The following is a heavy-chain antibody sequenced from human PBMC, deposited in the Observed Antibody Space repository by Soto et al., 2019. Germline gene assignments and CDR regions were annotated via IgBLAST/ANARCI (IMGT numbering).Heavy chain of an antibody. Sequence: EVQLVESGGGLVQPGGSLRLSCAASGFTFSSYWMSWVRQAPGKGLEWVANIKQDGSEKYYVDSVKGRFTISRDNAKNSLYLQMNSLRAEDTAVYYCARAKVGYFYPAYYFDYWGQGTPVTVSS. V-gene: IGHV3-7*05. CDR2: IKQDGSEK. CDR3: ARAKVGYFYPAYYFDY. D-gene: IGHD2-21*01. J-gene: IGHJ4*02. CDR1: GFTFSSYW.